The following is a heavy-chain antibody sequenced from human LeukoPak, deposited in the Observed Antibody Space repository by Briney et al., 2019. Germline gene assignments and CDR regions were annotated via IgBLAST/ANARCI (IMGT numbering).Heavy chain of an antibody. V-gene: IGHV3-43*02. CDR2: ISGDGGST. J-gene: IGHJ4*02. CDR1: GFMFHDYA. Sequence: PGGSLRLSCAAPGFMFHDYAIHWVRQAPGKGLEWGSLISGDGGSTFYADSVKGRFTISRDNSKNSLYLQMNSLRSDATALYYCARESESSGWYDYWGQGTLVTVSS. D-gene: IGHD6-19*01. CDR3: ARESESSGWYDY.